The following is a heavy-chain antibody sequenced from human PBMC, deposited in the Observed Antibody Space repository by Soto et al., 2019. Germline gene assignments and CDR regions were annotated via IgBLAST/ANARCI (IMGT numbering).Heavy chain of an antibody. V-gene: IGHV1-69*04. J-gene: IGHJ4*02. CDR2: VNPILSMS. D-gene: IGHD3-10*01. Sequence: QVQLVQSGAEVKRPGSSVKVSCKASGDTFSFYSINWVRQAPGLGLEWMGRVNPILSMSNYAQRFQGRVTMTADKSTGTAYMELSGLRSEDTAMYYCATSYGSGSRAFDYWGQGALVTVSS. CDR3: ATSYGSGSRAFDY. CDR1: GDTFSFYS.